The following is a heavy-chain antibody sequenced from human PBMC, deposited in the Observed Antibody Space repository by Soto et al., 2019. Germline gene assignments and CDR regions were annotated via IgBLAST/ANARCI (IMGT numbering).Heavy chain of an antibody. V-gene: IGHV1-8*01. Sequence: GASVKVSCKASGYTFTSYDINWVRQATGQGLEWMGWMNPNSGNTGYAQKFQGRVTMTRNTSISTAYMELSSLRSEDTAVYYCARGDYDILTGYFDAFDIWGQGTMVTVSS. J-gene: IGHJ3*02. CDR3: ARGDYDILTGYFDAFDI. D-gene: IGHD3-9*01. CDR1: GYTFTSYD. CDR2: MNPNSGNT.